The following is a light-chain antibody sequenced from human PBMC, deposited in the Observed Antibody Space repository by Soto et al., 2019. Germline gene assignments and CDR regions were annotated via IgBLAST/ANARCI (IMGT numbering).Light chain of an antibody. J-gene: IGKJ2*01. CDR3: QQYNNLYT. CDR2: VAS. V-gene: IGKV3-15*01. Sequence: EIVMTQSPATLSVSPGERATLSCRASQSVSSNLAWYQQKPGQAPRLLIYVASTIATGIPARFSGSGSGTEFTLTISSLQSEDFAVYYCQQYNNLYTFGQGTKLEIK. CDR1: QSVSSN.